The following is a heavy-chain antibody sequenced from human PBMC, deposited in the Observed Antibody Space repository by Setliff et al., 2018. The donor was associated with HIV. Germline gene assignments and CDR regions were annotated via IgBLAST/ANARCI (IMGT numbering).Heavy chain of an antibody. D-gene: IGHD3-10*02. V-gene: IGHV3-23*01. CDR3: TRDLTLFKL. CDR2: IITNGGTT. Sequence: GGSLRLSCAASGFTFNTYAMTWLRQAPGKGLDWVSSIITNGGTTFYADSVKGRFTISRDNSNNMLYLEMNSLRAEDTALYYCTRDLTLFKLWGQGTLVTVSS. J-gene: IGHJ4*02. CDR1: GFTFNTYA.